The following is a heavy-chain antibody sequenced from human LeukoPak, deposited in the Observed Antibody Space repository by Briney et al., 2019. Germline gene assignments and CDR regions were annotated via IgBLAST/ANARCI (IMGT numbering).Heavy chain of an antibody. CDR3: AREGNYYYYYYMDV. J-gene: IGHJ6*03. V-gene: IGHV3-30-3*01. Sequence: GGSLRLSCAASGFTFSNYAMHWVRQAPGKGLEWVAVISYDGTNKYYADSVKGRFTISRDNAKNSLYLQMNSLRAEDTAVYYCAREGNYYYYYYMDVWGKGTTVTVSS. CDR1: GFTFSNYA. D-gene: IGHD3-10*01. CDR2: ISYDGTNK.